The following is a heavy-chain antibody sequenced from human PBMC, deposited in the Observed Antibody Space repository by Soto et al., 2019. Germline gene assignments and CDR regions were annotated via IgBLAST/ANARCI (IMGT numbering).Heavy chain of an antibody. CDR1: GFTFSSYD. D-gene: IGHD1-20*01. V-gene: IGHV3-13*01. J-gene: IGHJ3*02. CDR3: ARAVSRRDAFDI. Sequence: HPGGSLRLSCAASGFTFSSYDMHWVRQATGKGLEWVSAIGTAGDTYYPGSVKGRFTISRENAKNSLYLQMNSLRAGDTAVYYCARAVSRRDAFDIWGQGTMVTVSS. CDR2: IGTAGDT.